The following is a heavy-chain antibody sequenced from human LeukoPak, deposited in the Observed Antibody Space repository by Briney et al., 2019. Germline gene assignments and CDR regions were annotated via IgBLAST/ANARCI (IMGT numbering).Heavy chain of an antibody. CDR1: GGTFSSYA. J-gene: IGHJ6*02. V-gene: IGHV1-69*01. Sequence: SVKVSCKASGGTFSSYAISWVRQAPGQGLEWMGGIIPIFDTANYAQKFQGRVTITADESTSTAYMELSSLRSEDTAVYYCAREEEQLLKRGMDVWGQGTTVTVSS. CDR3: AREEEQLLKRGMDV. CDR2: IIPIFDTA. D-gene: IGHD1/OR15-1a*01.